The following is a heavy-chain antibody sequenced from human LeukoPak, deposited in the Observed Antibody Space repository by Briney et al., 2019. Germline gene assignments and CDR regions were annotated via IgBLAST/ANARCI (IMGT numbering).Heavy chain of an antibody. J-gene: IGHJ4*02. V-gene: IGHV3-30*03. D-gene: IGHD6-6*01. CDR1: GFTFSSHG. CDR2: ISFDGGNK. CDR3: ASTRSSDFDY. Sequence: GGSLRLSCAASGFTFSSHGLHWVRQAPGKGLEWVAVISFDGGNKYYADSVKGRFTISRDNSKNTLYLQLNSLRAEDTAVYYCASTRSSDFDYWGQGTLVTVSS.